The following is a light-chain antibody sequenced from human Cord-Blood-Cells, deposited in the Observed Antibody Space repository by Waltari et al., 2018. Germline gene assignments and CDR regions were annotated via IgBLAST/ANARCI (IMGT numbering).Light chain of an antibody. Sequence: QSALTQPASVSGSPGQSITISCTGTSSDVGSYNLFSWYQPHPGKAPKLMINEVSKRPSGVSNGFSGSKSGNTASLTISGLQAEDEADYYCCSYAGSSTGVFGGGTKLTVL. V-gene: IGLV2-23*02. J-gene: IGLJ3*02. CDR2: EVS. CDR3: CSYAGSSTGV. CDR1: SSDVGSYNL.